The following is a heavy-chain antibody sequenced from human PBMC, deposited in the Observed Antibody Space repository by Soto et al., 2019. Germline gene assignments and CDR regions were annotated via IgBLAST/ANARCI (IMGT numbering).Heavy chain of an antibody. J-gene: IGHJ5*01. D-gene: IGHD1-1*01. CDR1: GFTFSHSA. Sequence: RASVKVSCKASGFTFSHSAVQWVRQARGQGLEWIGWIVVGRDDTKYAQKFQERVTITRDMSTNTTYMELSSLTSEDTAVYYCAADNSWNEGWFDSWG. CDR3: AADNSWNEGWFDS. V-gene: IGHV1-58*01. CDR2: IVVGRDDT.